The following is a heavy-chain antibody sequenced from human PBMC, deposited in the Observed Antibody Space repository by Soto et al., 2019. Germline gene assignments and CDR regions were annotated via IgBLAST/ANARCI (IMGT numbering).Heavy chain of an antibody. CDR1: GFTFSSFG. D-gene: IGHD2-15*01. Sequence: QVQLVESGGGVVQPGRSLRLSCAASGFTFSSFGMHWFRQPPGKGLEWVTVISVDGDNRYYSDSVKGRFTVSRDNSKTTLYLQVNSIRSVDTAVYYCAKSRVSGGNSFLVDYWGQGTLVTVSS. CDR2: ISVDGDNR. J-gene: IGHJ4*02. CDR3: AKSRVSGGNSFLVDY. V-gene: IGHV3-30*18.